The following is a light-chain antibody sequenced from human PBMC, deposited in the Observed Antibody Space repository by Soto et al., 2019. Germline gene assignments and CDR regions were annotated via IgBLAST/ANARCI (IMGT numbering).Light chain of an antibody. CDR1: QGISSY. J-gene: IGKJ2*01. CDR3: QQLNSYPYT. Sequence: DIQLTQSPSFLSASVGDRVTITCRASQGISSYLAWYQQKPGKAPKLLIYAASTLQSGVPSRFSGSGSGTEFTLTISSLQPEDFATYYCQQLNSYPYTFGRGPSWRSN. V-gene: IGKV1-9*01. CDR2: AAS.